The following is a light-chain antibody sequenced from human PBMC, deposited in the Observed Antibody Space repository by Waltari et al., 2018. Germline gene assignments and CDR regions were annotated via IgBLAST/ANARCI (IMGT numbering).Light chain of an antibody. V-gene: IGLV7-43*01. CDR1: TGAVTSGDY. CDR3: LLYYGDAQLGV. Sequence: QTVVTQEPSLTVSPGGTVTLTWSSSTGAVTSGDYPNWFQQKPGQATRSLIYSISKKHSWTPARFSGSLLGGKAALTLSGAQPEDEAEYYCLLYYGDAQLGVFGGGTKLTVL. J-gene: IGLJ3*02. CDR2: SIS.